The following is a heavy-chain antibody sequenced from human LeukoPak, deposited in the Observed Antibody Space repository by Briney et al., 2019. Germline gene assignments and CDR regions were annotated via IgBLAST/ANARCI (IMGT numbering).Heavy chain of an antibody. CDR2: TYYRSQQWHS. CDR1: GDSVSSNGAS. CDR3: GRETDFGVVTN. D-gene: IGHD3-3*01. J-gene: IGHJ4*02. Sequence: SQTLSLTCAISGDSVSSNGASWNWIRQSPSRGLEWLGRTYYRSQQWHSVYAPSVKGRITLNPDTSKNQFSLQLNSVTPEDTALYYCGRETDFGVVTNWGQGTLVTVSS. V-gene: IGHV6-1*01.